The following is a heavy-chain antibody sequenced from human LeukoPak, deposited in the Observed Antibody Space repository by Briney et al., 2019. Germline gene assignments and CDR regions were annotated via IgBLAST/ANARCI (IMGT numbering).Heavy chain of an antibody. Sequence: GGSLRLSCAASGFTFSSYAMSWVRQAPGKGLEWVSAISGSGGSTYYADSVKGRFTISRDNSKNTLYLQMNSLRAEDTAVYYCAKDGVYYDSSGYNYYGMDVWGLGTTVTVSS. CDR2: ISGSGGST. D-gene: IGHD3-22*01. V-gene: IGHV3-23*01. J-gene: IGHJ6*02. CDR3: AKDGVYYDSSGYNYYGMDV. CDR1: GFTFSSYA.